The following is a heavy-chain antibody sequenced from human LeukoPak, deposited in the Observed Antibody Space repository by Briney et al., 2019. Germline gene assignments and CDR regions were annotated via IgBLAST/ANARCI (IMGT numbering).Heavy chain of an antibody. D-gene: IGHD2-8*01. CDR3: ARDVQDPNAHQHYFDY. CDR2: INWNGGST. J-gene: IGHJ4*02. Sequence: GGSLRLSCAASGFTFDDYGMSWVRQAPGKGLEWVSGINWNGGSTGYADSVKGRFTISRDNAKNSLYLQMKSLRAEDTALYYCARDVQDPNAHQHYFDYWGQGTLVTVSS. CDR1: GFTFDDYG. V-gene: IGHV3-20*04.